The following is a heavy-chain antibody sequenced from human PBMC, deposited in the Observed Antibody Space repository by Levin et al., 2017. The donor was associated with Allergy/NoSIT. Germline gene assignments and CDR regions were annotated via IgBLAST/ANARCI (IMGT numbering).Heavy chain of an antibody. CDR1: GFTFSDYY. D-gene: IGHD1-7*01. V-gene: IGHV3-11*05. CDR3: VRDAGTCTSSSCNQWFDP. CDR2: ISSGATLT. Sequence: PGGSLRLSCAASGFTFSDYYMSWVRQSPGKGLEWVAYISSGATLTGYTDSVQGRFTISRDNAKKSLFLQMSSLRVEDTAIYYCVRDAGTCTSSSCNQWFDPWGQGTLVTVSS. J-gene: IGHJ5*02.